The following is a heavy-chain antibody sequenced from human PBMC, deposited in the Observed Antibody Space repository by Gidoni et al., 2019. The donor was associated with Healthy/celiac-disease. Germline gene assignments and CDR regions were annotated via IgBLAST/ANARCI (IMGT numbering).Heavy chain of an antibody. CDR3: ARDGYCSSTSCPNRSKDAFDI. CDR1: GFTFSIYG. D-gene: IGHD2-2*03. V-gene: IGHV3-33*01. CDR2: IWYDGSNK. J-gene: IGHJ3*02. Sequence: QVQLVESGGGVVQPGRSLRLSCAASGFTFSIYGIHWVRQAPGKGLEWVAVIWYDGSNKYYADSVKGRFTISRDNSKNTLYLQMNSLRAEDTAVYYCARDGYCSSTSCPNRSKDAFDIWGQGTMVTVSS.